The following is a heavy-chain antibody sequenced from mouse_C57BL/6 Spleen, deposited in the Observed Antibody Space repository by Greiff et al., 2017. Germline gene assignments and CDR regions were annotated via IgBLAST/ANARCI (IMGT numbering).Heavy chain of an antibody. CDR3: AREGVRGYFDY. CDR1: GYAFSSYW. D-gene: IGHD3-2*02. V-gene: IGHV1-80*01. Sequence: VQLKQSGAELVKPGASVKISCKASGYAFSSYWMNWVKQRPGKGLEWIGQIYPGDGDTNYNGKFKGKATLTADKSSSTAYMQLSSLTSEDSAVYFCAREGVRGYFDYWGQGTTHTVSS. CDR2: IYPGDGDT. J-gene: IGHJ2*01.